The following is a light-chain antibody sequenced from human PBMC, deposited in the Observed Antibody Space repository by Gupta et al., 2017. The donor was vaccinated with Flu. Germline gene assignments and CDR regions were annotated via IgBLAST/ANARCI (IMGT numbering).Light chain of an antibody. V-gene: IGLV2-14*01. CDR2: EVS. CDR1: SSDVGGYNY. J-gene: IGLJ1*01. Sequence: QSALTQPASVSGSPGQSITISCTGTSSDVGGYNYVSWYQQHPGKAPKLMIYEVSNRPSGVSNRFSGSKSGNTASLTISGLQAEDEADYYCSSYTSSSTLYVCGTGTKVTGL. CDR3: SSYTSSSTLYV.